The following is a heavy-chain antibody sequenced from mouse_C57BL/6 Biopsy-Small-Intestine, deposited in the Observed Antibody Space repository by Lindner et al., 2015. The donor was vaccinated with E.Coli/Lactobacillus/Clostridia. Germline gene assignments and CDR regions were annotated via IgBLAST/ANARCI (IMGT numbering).Heavy chain of an antibody. CDR2: INPSGGST. CDR1: GYTFTSYY. CDR3: ARDVEVVSYSSSWPDY. D-gene: IGHD6-1*01. Sequence: SVKVSCKASGYTFTSYYMHWVRQAPGQGLEWMGIINPSGGSTSYAQKFQGRVTMTRDTSTSTVYMELSSLRSEDTAVYYCARDVEVVSYSSSWPDYWGQGTLVTVSS. V-gene: IGHV1-64*01. J-gene: IGHJ4*01.